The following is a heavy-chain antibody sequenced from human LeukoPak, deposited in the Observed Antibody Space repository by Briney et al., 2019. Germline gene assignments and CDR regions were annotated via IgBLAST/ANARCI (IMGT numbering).Heavy chain of an antibody. CDR1: GFTFSTYW. J-gene: IGHJ4*02. Sequence: GGSLRLSCAASGFTFSTYWMSWVRQAPGRGLEWVANIKEDGSEKNYVDSVKGRFTISRDNAKNSLYLQMNSLRAEDTAVYYCARARYFDYWGQGMLVTVSS. V-gene: IGHV3-7*01. CDR2: IKEDGSEK. CDR3: ARARYFDY.